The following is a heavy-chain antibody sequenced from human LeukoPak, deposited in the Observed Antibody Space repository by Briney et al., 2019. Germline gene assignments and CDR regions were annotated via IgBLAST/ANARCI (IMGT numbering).Heavy chain of an antibody. J-gene: IGHJ4*02. D-gene: IGHD3-10*01. CDR3: XXXYGSGSYSYYFDY. CDR1: GYTFTGYY. CDR2: INPNSGGT. V-gene: IGHV1-2*02. Sequence: ASVKVSCKASGYTFTGYYMHWVRQAPGQGLEWMGWINPNSGGTNYAQKFQGRVTMTRDTSISTAYMELSRLRSDDTAVYYCXXXYGSGSYSYYFDYWGQGTLVTVSS.